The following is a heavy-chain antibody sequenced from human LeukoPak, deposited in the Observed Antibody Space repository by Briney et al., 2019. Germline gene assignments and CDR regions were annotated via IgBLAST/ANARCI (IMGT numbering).Heavy chain of an antibody. D-gene: IGHD3-22*01. V-gene: IGHV4-39*01. J-gene: IGHJ4*02. Sequence: SETLSLTCTVSGDSISSINYYWGWIRQPPGKGLQWIGSIYYTGTTSYNPSLRSRVTISVHTSKNQFSLKLSSVTVADAALYYCARHSMAHYDSHVSRPHFDYWGQGALVTVSP. CDR2: IYYTGTT. CDR1: GDSISSINYY. CDR3: ARHSMAHYDSHVSRPHFDY.